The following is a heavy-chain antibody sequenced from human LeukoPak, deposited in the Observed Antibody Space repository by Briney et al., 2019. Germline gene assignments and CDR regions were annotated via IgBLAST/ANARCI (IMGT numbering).Heavy chain of an antibody. J-gene: IGHJ4*02. CDR2: INPNSGGT. D-gene: IGHD7-27*01. V-gene: IGHV1-2*04. CDR3: ARLGTELTGGSGDY. Sequence: ASVKVSCKASGYTFTGYYMHWVRQAPGQGLEWMGWINPNSGGTNYAQKFQGWVTMTRDTSISTAYMELSRLRSDDTAVYYCARLGTELTGGSGDYWGQGTLVTVSS. CDR1: GYTFTGYY.